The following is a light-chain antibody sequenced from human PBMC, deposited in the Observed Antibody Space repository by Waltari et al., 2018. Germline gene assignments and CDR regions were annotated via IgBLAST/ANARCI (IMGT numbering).Light chain of an antibody. CDR2: DVN. J-gene: IGLJ3*02. CDR1: SSDIGGYNY. CDR3: SSYASSITPNWV. Sequence: QSALTQPASVSGSPAQSITISCTGTSSDIGGYNYVSWYQQHPGKTPKLMIYDVNKRPSGVSNRFSGSKSGNTASRTISGLQAEDEADYYCSSYASSITPNWVFGGGTKLTVL. V-gene: IGLV2-14*01.